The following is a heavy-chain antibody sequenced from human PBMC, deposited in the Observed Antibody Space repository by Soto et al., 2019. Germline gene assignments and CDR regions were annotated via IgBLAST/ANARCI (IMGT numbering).Heavy chain of an antibody. Sequence: DVQLVESGGGLVQPGGSLRLSCAASGFTFSSYWMSWFRQAPGKGLEWVANIKQDGSEENYVDSVKGRFTISRDNAKNALYLQMNSRRVEVTAVYYCAREIAARLWGKGTTVTVSS. CDR2: IKQDGSEE. CDR1: GFTFSSYW. CDR3: AREIAARL. V-gene: IGHV3-7*01. D-gene: IGHD6-6*01. J-gene: IGHJ6*04.